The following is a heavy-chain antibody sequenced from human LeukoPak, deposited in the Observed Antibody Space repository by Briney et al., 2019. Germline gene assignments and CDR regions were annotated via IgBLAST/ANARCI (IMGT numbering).Heavy chain of an antibody. D-gene: IGHD3-22*01. J-gene: IGHJ4*02. Sequence: ASVKVSCKASGYTFTSYGISWVRQAPGQGLEWMGWISAYNGNTNYAQKLQGRVTMTTDTSTSTAYMELSSLRSEDMAVYYCARGNYDSSGYYFDYWGQGTLVTVSS. CDR2: ISAYNGNT. V-gene: IGHV1-18*03. CDR1: GYTFTSYG. CDR3: ARGNYDSSGYYFDY.